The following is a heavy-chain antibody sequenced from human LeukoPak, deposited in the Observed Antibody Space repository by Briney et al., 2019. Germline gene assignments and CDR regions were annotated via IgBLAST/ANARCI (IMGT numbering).Heavy chain of an antibody. CDR2: FDPEDGET. J-gene: IGHJ4*02. Sequence: ASVKVSCKVSGYTLTELSMHWVRQAPGKGLEWMGGFDPEDGETIYAQKFQGRVTMTEDTSTDTAYMELGSLRSEDTAVYYCATGYSSSWDVSNYYFDYWGQGTLVTVSS. D-gene: IGHD6-13*01. V-gene: IGHV1-24*01. CDR3: ATGYSSSWDVSNYYFDY. CDR1: GYTLTELS.